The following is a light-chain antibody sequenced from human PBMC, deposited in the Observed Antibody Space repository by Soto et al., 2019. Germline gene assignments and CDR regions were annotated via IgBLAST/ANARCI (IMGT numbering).Light chain of an antibody. CDR3: QQYGSSPRT. CDR2: GAS. J-gene: IGKJ1*01. V-gene: IGKV3-20*01. CDR1: QSVSSSY. Sequence: EIVLTQSPGTLSLSPGERATLSCRASQSVSSSYLAWYQQKPGQAPRLLIYGASSRATGIPDRFSGSGSGTDFTLSISRLDPEYFAVYYCQQYGSSPRTFDQATKVAIK.